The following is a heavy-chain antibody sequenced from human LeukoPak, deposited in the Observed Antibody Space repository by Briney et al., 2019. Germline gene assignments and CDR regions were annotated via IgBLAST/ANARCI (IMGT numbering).Heavy chain of an antibody. D-gene: IGHD2-2*01. J-gene: IGHJ4*02. CDR1: GGSFSGYY. V-gene: IGHV4-34*01. CDR3: ARGGYCSSTSCSFDY. CDR2: INHSGST. Sequence: PSETLSLTCAVYGGSFSGYYWSWIRQPPGKGLEWIGGINHSGSTNYNPSLKSRVTISVDTSKNQFSLKLSSVTAADTAVYYCARGGYCSSTSCSFDYWGQGTLVTVSS.